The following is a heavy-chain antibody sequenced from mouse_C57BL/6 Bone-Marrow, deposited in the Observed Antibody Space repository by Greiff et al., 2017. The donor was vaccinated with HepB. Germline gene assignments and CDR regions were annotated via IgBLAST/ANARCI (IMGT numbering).Heavy chain of an antibody. J-gene: IGHJ4*01. CDR3: VRRCPSAMDY. Sequence: EVQLVESGGGLVQPKGSLKLSCAASGFSFNTYAMNWVRQAPGKGLEWVARIRSKSNNYATYYADSVKDRFNISRDDSESMLYLQMNNLKTEDTAMYYCVRRCPSAMDYWGQGTSVTVSS. V-gene: IGHV10-1*01. CDR2: IRSKSNNYAT. CDR1: GFSFNTYA. D-gene: IGHD6-1*01.